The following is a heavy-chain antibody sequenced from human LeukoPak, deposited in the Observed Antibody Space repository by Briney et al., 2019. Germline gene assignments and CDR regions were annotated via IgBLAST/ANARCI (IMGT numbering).Heavy chain of an antibody. D-gene: IGHD3-10*01. J-gene: IGHJ3*02. CDR1: GGSISSYY. CDR3: AILWFRELYDDAFDI. CDR2: IYTSGST. V-gene: IGHV4-4*07. Sequence: SETLSLTCTVSGGSISSYYWSWIRQPAGKGLEWIGRIYTSGSTNYNPSLKSRVTISVDTSKNQFSLKLSSVTAADTAVYYCAILWFRELYDDAFDIWGQGTMVTVSS.